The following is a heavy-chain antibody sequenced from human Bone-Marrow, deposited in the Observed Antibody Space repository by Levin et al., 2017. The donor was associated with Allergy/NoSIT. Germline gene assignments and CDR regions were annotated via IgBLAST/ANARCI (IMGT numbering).Heavy chain of an antibody. Sequence: PGGSLRLSCATSGFTFGSSVMSWVRQAPGKGLEWVSSIRASGDGTHYTDSVKGRFTISRDNSKNTVFLQMNSLRAEDTAVYYCAKVAPGYGTGWYGGDQNWGQGTLVTVSS. J-gene: IGHJ1*01. CDR3: AKVAPGYGTGWYGGDQN. CDR1: GFTFGSSV. V-gene: IGHV3-23*01. D-gene: IGHD6-19*01. CDR2: IRASGDGT.